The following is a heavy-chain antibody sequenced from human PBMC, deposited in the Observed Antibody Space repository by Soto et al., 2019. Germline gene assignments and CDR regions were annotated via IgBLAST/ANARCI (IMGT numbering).Heavy chain of an antibody. V-gene: IGHV4-31*03. D-gene: IGHD4-17*01. Sequence: SEALSLTCTVSGGSLSSGGYYWSWIRQNPGKGLEWIGYIYYSGSTYYNPSLKSRVTISVDTSKNQFSLKLSSVTATDTAVYYCAREFHDYCDYVFDYWGQGTLVTVSS. J-gene: IGHJ4*02. CDR2: IYYSGST. CDR1: GGSLSSGGYY. CDR3: AREFHDYCDYVFDY.